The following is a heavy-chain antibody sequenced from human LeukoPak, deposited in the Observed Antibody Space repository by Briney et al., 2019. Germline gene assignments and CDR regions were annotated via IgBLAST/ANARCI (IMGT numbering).Heavy chain of an antibody. CDR3: ARGALRYFDWLKKDYYYMDV. D-gene: IGHD3-9*01. J-gene: IGHJ6*03. Sequence: ASVKVSCKASGYTLTNYDINWGRQATGQGLEWMGWMNPNSGNTGYAQEFQGRVTITKNTSINTVYMELSSLRSEDTAVYYCARGALRYFDWLKKDYYYMDVWGKGTTVTISS. CDR2: MNPNSGNT. V-gene: IGHV1-8*03. CDR1: GYTLTNYD.